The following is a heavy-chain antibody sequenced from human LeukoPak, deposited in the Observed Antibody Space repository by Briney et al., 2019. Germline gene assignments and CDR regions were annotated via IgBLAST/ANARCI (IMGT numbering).Heavy chain of an antibody. V-gene: IGHV3-66*01. CDR3: ARGGGGSSSGPMY. D-gene: IGHD6-13*01. J-gene: IGHJ4*02. CDR1: GFTVSSNH. CDR2: IYSGGST. Sequence: HPGGSLRLSCAASGFTVSSNHMSWVRQAPGKGLEWVSVIYSGGSTSYADSVKGRFTISRDNSKNTLYLQMSSLRAEDTAVYYCARGGGGSSSGPMYWGQGTLVTVSS.